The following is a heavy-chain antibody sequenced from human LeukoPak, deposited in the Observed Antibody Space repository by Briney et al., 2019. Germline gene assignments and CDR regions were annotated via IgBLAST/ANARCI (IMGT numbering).Heavy chain of an antibody. D-gene: IGHD5-12*01. CDR1: GYTFTSYG. J-gene: IGHJ4*02. CDR3: ARGGWGGYRTDSDY. Sequence: GASVKVSCKASGYTFTSYGISWVRQAPGQGLEWMGWISAYNGNTNYAQKLQGRVTMTRDTSISTAYMELSRLRSDDTAVYYCARGGWGGYRTDSDYWGQGTLVTVSS. CDR2: ISAYNGNT. V-gene: IGHV1-18*01.